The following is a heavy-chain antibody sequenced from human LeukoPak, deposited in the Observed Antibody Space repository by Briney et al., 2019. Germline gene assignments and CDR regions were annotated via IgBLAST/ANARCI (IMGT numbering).Heavy chain of an antibody. Sequence: PGRSLRLSCAASGFAFRTYGMHWVRQAPGKGLEWVAVISYDGDPKFYADSVKGRFTISRDNSKNTLYLHLNSLRAEDTAIYYCAKDVSALTYNASWPGPGFWGQGTLVSVSS. CDR1: GFAFRTYG. J-gene: IGHJ4*02. CDR2: ISYDGDPK. D-gene: IGHD3-10*01. CDR3: AKDVSALTYNASWPGPGF. V-gene: IGHV3-30*18.